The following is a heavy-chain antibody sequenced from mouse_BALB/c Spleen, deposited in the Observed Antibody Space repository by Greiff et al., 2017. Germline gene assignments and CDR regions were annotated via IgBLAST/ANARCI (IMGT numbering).Heavy chain of an antibody. Sequence: QVQLKQPGAELVKPGASVKLSCTASGYTFTSYYMYWVKQRPGQGLEWIGEINPSNGGTNFNEKFKSKATLTVDKSSSTAYMQLSSLTSEDSAVYYCTRDDYDSFAYWGQGTLVTVSA. D-gene: IGHD2-4*01. CDR3: TRDDYDSFAY. J-gene: IGHJ3*01. CDR1: GYTFTSYY. V-gene: IGHV1S81*02. CDR2: INPSNGGT.